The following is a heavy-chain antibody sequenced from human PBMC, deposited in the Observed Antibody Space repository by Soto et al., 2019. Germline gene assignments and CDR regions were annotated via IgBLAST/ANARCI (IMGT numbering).Heavy chain of an antibody. V-gene: IGHV1-69*13. CDR2: IIPIFGTA. J-gene: IGHJ6*02. Sequence: SVKVSCKASGGTFSSYAISWVRQAPGQGLEWMGGIIPIFGTANYAQKFQGRVTITADESTSTAYMELSSLRSEDTAVYYCATTLVPPNYYYYYGMDVWGQGTTVTVSS. CDR1: GGTFSSYA. CDR3: ATTLVPPNYYYYYGMDV.